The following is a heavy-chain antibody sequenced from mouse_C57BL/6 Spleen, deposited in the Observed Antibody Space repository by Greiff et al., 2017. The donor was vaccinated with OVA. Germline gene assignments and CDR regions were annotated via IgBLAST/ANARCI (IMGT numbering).Heavy chain of an antibody. Sequence: QVQLKQPGAELVKPGASVKLSCKASGYTFTSYWMHWVKQRPGQGLEWIGMIHPNSGSTNYNEKFKSKATLTVDKSSSTAYMQLSILTSEDSAVYYCARATVVATRDYWGQGTTLTVSS. D-gene: IGHD1-1*01. CDR2: IHPNSGST. V-gene: IGHV1-64*01. CDR1: GYTFTSYW. CDR3: ARATVVATRDY. J-gene: IGHJ2*01.